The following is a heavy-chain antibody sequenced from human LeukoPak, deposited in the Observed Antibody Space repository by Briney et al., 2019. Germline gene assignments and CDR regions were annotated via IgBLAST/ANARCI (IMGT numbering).Heavy chain of an antibody. J-gene: IGHJ1*01. CDR3: ARGPLYDFWSGYYPIAEYFQH. CDR1: GFTFSDYY. Sequence: GGSLRLSCAASGFTFSDYYMSWIRQAPGKGLECVSYISSSCITIYYADSVKGRFTICRDNAKNSLYLQMNSLRAEDTAVYYCARGPLYDFWSGYYPIAEYFQHWGQGTLVTVSS. CDR2: ISSSCITI. V-gene: IGHV3-11*01. D-gene: IGHD3-3*01.